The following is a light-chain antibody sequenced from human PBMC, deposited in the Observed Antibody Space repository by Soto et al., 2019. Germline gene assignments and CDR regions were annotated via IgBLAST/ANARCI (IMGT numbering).Light chain of an antibody. Sequence: QSALTQPPSASGTPGQRVTISCSGSSSNIGGNPVNWYQQLPGTAPKLLIYNNNQRPSGVPDRFSGSKSGNTASLTISGLQSEDEADYFCYSYTSRTTYVFGTGTKVTVL. CDR1: SSNIGGNP. CDR2: NNN. CDR3: YSYTSRTTYV. J-gene: IGLJ1*01. V-gene: IGLV1-44*01.